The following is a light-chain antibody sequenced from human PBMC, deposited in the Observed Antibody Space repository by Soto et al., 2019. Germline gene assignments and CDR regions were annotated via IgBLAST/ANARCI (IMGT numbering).Light chain of an antibody. CDR3: QQYNEWPLT. Sequence: ETVMTQSPATLSVSPGERATLCCGASQSVSTNLAWYQQKPGQVPRLLIYGASTRASDIPARFSGSGPGTEFTLTISSLQSEDFAVYYCQQYNEWPLTFGGGTKVEIE. V-gene: IGKV3-15*01. CDR2: GAS. J-gene: IGKJ4*01. CDR1: QSVSTN.